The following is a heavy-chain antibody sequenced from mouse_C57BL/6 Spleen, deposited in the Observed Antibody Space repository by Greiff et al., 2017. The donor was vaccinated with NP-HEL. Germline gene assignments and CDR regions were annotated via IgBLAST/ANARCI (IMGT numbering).Heavy chain of an antibody. D-gene: IGHD1-1*01. Sequence: VQLQESGAELARPGASVKLSCKASGYTFTSYGISWVKQSTGQGLEWIGEIYPRSGNTYYNEKFKGKATLTADKSSSTAYMELRSLTSEDSAVYFCARRGGSSYDAMDYWGQGTSVTVSS. V-gene: IGHV1-81*01. CDR3: ARRGGSSYDAMDY. CDR1: GYTFTSYG. J-gene: IGHJ4*01. CDR2: IYPRSGNT.